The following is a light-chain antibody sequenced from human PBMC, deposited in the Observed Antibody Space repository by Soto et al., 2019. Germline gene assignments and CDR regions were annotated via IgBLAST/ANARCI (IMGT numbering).Light chain of an antibody. CDR2: DVS. V-gene: IGLV2-14*01. CDR3: SSYTSSSTRV. Sequence: VLTQPASVSGSPGQSITISCTGTSSDVGGYNYVSWYQQHPGKAPKLMIYDVSDRPSGVSNRFSGSKSGNTASLAISGLQAEDEADYYCSSYTSSSTRVFGTGTKVTVL. J-gene: IGLJ1*01. CDR1: SSDVGGYNY.